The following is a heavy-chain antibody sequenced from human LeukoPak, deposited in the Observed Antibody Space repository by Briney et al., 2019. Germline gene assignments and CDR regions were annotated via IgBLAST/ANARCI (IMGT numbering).Heavy chain of an antibody. CDR3: ARGYCSTCPTGHAFDL. J-gene: IGHJ3*01. V-gene: IGHV3-53*01. Sequence: GGSLRLSCAASGFSVNSYYMSWVRQAPGRGLEWVSALSSGDNTHYADSVNGRFTISRDNSKNTLYLQLNSLRAEDTAVYYCARGYCSTCPTGHAFDLWGQGTMVTVSS. CDR1: GFSVNSYY. D-gene: IGHD2-2*01. CDR2: LSSGDNT.